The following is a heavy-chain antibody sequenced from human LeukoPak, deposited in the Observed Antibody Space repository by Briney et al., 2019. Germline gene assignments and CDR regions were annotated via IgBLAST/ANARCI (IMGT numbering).Heavy chain of an antibody. Sequence: GGSLSLSCAASGCSFSSFARRWVRQPPGKGLEWVAVISYDGSNEYYADSGKGRFTISRDNSKTTLYLQMNSLRAEDTGVYHCARDHTLDDGNWFHPWGQGTLVTVSS. J-gene: IGHJ5*02. D-gene: IGHD1-1*01. CDR3: ARDHTLDDGNWFHP. CDR1: GCSFSSFA. CDR2: ISYDGSNE. V-gene: IGHV3-30-3*01.